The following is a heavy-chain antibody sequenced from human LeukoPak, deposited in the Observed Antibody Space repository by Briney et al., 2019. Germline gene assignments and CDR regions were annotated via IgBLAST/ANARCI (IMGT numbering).Heavy chain of an antibody. CDR3: AKALVDIVATIDHYFDY. CDR2: IRYDGSNK. Sequence: PGGSLRLSCAASGFTFSSYGMHWVRQAPGKGLEWVAFIRYDGSNKYYADSVKGRFTISRDNSKNTLYLQMNSLRAEDTAVYYCAKALVDIVATIDHYFDYWGQGTLVTVSS. J-gene: IGHJ4*02. V-gene: IGHV3-30*02. CDR1: GFTFSSYG. D-gene: IGHD5-12*01.